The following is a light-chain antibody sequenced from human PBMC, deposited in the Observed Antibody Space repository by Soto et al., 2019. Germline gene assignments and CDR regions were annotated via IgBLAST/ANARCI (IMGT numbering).Light chain of an antibody. J-gene: IGKJ1*01. CDR3: MQGTHWPWT. CDR1: QCLIHSDGSTY. V-gene: IGKV2-30*02. CDR2: EVS. Sequence: DVVMTQSPLSLPVTLGQPASISCRSSQCLIHSDGSTYLIRCQQRRGQAPRRLIYEVSDRDSEVPDRFTGNGSGTDFTLKNSRLEAEDVAVYYCMQGTHWPWTDGQGTVVEIK.